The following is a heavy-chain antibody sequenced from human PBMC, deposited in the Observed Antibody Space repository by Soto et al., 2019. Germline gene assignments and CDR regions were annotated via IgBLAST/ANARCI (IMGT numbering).Heavy chain of an antibody. CDR3: AKEGEYSSGWDNFDY. J-gene: IGHJ4*02. V-gene: IGHV3-23*01. D-gene: IGHD6-19*01. Sequence: GSLRLSCAACGLTLSSYAMRWVRQAPGKGLEWVSAISGSGGSTYYADSVKGRFTISRDNSKNTLYLQMNSLRAEDTAVYYCAKEGEYSSGWDNFDYWGQGTLVTVSS. CDR1: GLTLSSYA. CDR2: ISGSGGST.